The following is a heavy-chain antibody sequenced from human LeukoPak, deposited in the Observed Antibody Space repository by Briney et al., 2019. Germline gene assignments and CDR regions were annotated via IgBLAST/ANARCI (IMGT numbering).Heavy chain of an antibody. CDR2: IIPIFGTA. CDR3: ARDRDYYGSGSPYGMDV. CDR1: GGTFSSYA. V-gene: IGHV1-69*13. J-gene: IGHJ6*02. D-gene: IGHD3-10*01. Sequence: ASVTVSCKASGGTFSSYAISWVRQAPGQGLEWMGGIIPIFGTANYAQKLQGRVTITADESTSTAYMELSSLRSEDTAVYYCARDRDYYGSGSPYGMDVWGQGTTVTASS.